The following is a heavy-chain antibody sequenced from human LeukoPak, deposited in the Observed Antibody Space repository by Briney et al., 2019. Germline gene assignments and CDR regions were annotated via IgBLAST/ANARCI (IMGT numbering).Heavy chain of an antibody. CDR1: GYTFTGYY. D-gene: IGHD6-6*01. CDR3: AKATSNPWSRPGYYFDY. V-gene: IGHV1-2*02. J-gene: IGHJ4*02. CDR2: INPNSGGT. Sequence: ASVKVSCKASGYTFTGYYMHWVRQAPGQGLEWMGWINPNSGGTNYAQKFQGRVTMTRDTSISTAYMELSRLRSDDTAVYYCAKATSNPWSRPGYYFDYWGQGTLVTVSS.